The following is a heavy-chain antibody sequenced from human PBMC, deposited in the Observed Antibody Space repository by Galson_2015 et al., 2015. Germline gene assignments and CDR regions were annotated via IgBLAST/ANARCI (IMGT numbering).Heavy chain of an antibody. CDR1: GFTFSNYY. V-gene: IGHV3-48*02. Sequence: LRLSCAASGFTFSNYYMNWVRQAPGKGLEWVSYISTSSSSIYYADSVKGRFTISRDNAKNSLYLQMNSLRDEDTAVYYCARDMYCGTTSCYNNFDNWGQGTLVTVSS. J-gene: IGHJ4*02. D-gene: IGHD2-2*02. CDR3: ARDMYCGTTSCYNNFDN. CDR2: ISTSSSSI.